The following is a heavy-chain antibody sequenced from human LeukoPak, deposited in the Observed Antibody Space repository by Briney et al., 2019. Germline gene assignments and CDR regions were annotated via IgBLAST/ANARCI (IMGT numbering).Heavy chain of an antibody. V-gene: IGHV3-23*01. D-gene: IGHD3-10*01. J-gene: IGHJ4*02. CDR3: AKDGVAPGSGGDFFDF. Sequence: PGGSLRLSCVASGFTFSSYAMTWVRQAPGKGLEWVSSFTVSGGSTHYVDSVKGRFTISRDNSKNTLYPQMHSLRAEDTAVYYCAKDGVAPGSGGDFFDFWGQGTLVTVSS. CDR2: FTVSGGST. CDR1: GFTFSSYA.